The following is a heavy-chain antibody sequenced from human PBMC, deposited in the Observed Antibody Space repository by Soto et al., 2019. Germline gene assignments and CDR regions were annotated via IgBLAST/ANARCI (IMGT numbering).Heavy chain of an antibody. CDR2: IYYRRTT. J-gene: IGHJ4*02. D-gene: IGHD1-26*01. CDR1: GGPINQYY. Sequence: PSETLSLTCTASGGPINQYYLTLIRPPPGKGLEWIGYIYYRRTTTNYNPSLKSQVNLSVDTSKNQFSLKLSSVTAADTAVYYCARLGGSYAVPHFDYWGQGTLVTVSS. V-gene: IGHV4-59*08. CDR3: ARLGGSYAVPHFDY.